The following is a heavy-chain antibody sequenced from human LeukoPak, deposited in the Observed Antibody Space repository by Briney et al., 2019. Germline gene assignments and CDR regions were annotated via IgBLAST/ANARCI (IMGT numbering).Heavy chain of an antibody. J-gene: IGHJ4*02. Sequence: SETLSLTCTVSGGSISSYYWSWIRQPPGEGLEWIGYIYYSGSTNYNPSLKSRVTISVDTSKNQFSLKLSSVTAADTAVYYCARSLSVVGGYIDYWGQGTLVTVSS. CDR2: IYYSGST. CDR1: GGSISSYY. CDR3: ARSLSVVGGYIDY. D-gene: IGHD2-15*01. V-gene: IGHV4-59*08.